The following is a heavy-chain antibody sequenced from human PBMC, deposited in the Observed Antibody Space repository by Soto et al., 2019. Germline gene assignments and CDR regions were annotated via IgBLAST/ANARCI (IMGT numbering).Heavy chain of an antibody. J-gene: IGHJ4*02. D-gene: IGHD1-26*01. V-gene: IGHV3-33*01. CDR1: GFTFSSYG. CDR2: IWYDGSNK. CDR3: AREGAGMIYSGSRGGFDY. Sequence: GGSLRLSCAASGFTFSSYGMHWVRQAPGKGLEWVAVIWYDGSNKYYADSVKGRFTISRDNSKNTLYLQMNSLRAEDTAVYYCAREGAGMIYSGSRGGFDYWGQGTLVTVSS.